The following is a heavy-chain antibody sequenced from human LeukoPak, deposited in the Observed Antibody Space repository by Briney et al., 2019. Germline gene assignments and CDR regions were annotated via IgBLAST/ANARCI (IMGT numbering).Heavy chain of an antibody. J-gene: IGHJ4*02. CDR3: ARDTGGSYSYYFDY. V-gene: IGHV4-39*07. CDR1: GGSISSSSYY. CDR2: IYYSGST. D-gene: IGHD1-26*01. Sequence: SETLSLTCTASGGSISSSSYYWGWIRQPPGKGLEWIGSIYYSGSTYYNPSLKSRVTISVDTSKNQFSLKLSSVTAADTAVYYCARDTGGSYSYYFDYWGQGTLVTVSS.